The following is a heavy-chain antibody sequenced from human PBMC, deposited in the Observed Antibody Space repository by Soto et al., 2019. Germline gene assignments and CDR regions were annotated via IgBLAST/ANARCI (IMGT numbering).Heavy chain of an antibody. CDR3: ARISSASSGWLPDY. V-gene: IGHV1-2*04. CDR2: INPKSGGT. D-gene: IGHD6-19*01. Sequence: QVQLVQSGAEVKKPGASVRVSCKASGYSFTDYHIHWVRQAPGQGLEWLGRINPKSGGTSTAQKFQGWVTMTRDRSISTVYMDLRSLRSDDTAVYYCARISSASSGWLPDYWGQGTLVTVSS. CDR1: GYSFTDYH. J-gene: IGHJ4*02.